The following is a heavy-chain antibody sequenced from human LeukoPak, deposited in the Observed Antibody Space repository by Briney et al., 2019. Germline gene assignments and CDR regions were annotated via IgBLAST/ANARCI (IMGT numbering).Heavy chain of an antibody. V-gene: IGHV3-23*01. CDR2: ISGSGGST. Sequence: GGSLRLSCAASGFTFSSYAMSWVRQAPGKGLEWVSAISGSGGSTYYADSVKGRFTISRDNSKNTLYLQMNSLRAEDTAVYYCAKRALRFLEWSSGGYFDYWGQGTLVTVSS. J-gene: IGHJ4*02. CDR3: AKRALRFLEWSSGGYFDY. CDR1: GFTFSSYA. D-gene: IGHD3-3*01.